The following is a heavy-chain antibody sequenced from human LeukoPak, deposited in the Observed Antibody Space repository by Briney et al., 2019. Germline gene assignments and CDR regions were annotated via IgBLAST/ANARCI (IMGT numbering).Heavy chain of an antibody. D-gene: IGHD1/OR15-1a*01. J-gene: IGHJ6*03. V-gene: IGHV1-18*01. CDR1: GYTFLNYG. Sequence: ASVKVSCKASGYTFLNYGISWVRQAPGQGLEWMGWTGPYNGNTNYAHTLQGRVTLTTDPSTSTAYMELRSLTSDDTAVYYCARQDPGTSTTSSYFYYYMDVWGKGTSVTVSS. CDR2: TGPYNGNT. CDR3: ARQDPGTSTTSSYFYYYMDV.